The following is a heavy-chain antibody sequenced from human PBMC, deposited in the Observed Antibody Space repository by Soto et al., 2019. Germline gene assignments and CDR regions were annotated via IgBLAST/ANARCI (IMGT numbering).Heavy chain of an antibody. V-gene: IGHV3-23*01. D-gene: IGHD1-1*01. Sequence: LESGGGFAQPGGSLRLSCAASGFAFSSYAMTWVRQAPGKGLEWVAAVSGRGDMTYYADSVKGRFIISRDNSNNTLFLQMDSLRGDDTAVFFCAKRTTGYSDYFQKWGQGTLVTVSS. CDR2: VSGRGDMT. J-gene: IGHJ1*01. CDR1: GFAFSSYA. CDR3: AKRTTGYSDYFQK.